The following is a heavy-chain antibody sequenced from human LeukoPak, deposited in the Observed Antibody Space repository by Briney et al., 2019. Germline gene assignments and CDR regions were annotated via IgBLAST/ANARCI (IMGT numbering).Heavy chain of an antibody. D-gene: IGHD2-15*01. Sequence: SETLSLTCAVYGGSFSGYYWSWIRQPPGKGLEWIGEINHSGSTNYNPSLKGRVTISVDTSKNQFSLKLTSVTAADTAVYYCARGLSAIVYWGQGALVTVSS. V-gene: IGHV4-34*01. J-gene: IGHJ4*02. CDR1: GGSFSGYY. CDR3: ARGLSAIVY. CDR2: INHSGST.